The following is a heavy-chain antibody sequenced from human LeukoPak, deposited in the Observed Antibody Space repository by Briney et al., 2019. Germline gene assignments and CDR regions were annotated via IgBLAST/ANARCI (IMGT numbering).Heavy chain of an antibody. V-gene: IGHV1-8*01. CDR1: GYTFTSYD. J-gene: IGHJ5*02. Sequence: ASVKVSCKASGYTFTSYDINWVRQTTGQGLEWMGWMNPNSGNTGYAQKFQGRVTMTRNTSIGTAYMELSSLRSEDTAVYYCARGVHDFWSDCLYNCFDPWGQGTLVTVSS. CDR2: MNPNSGNT. D-gene: IGHD3-3*01. CDR3: ARGVHDFWSDCLYNCFDP.